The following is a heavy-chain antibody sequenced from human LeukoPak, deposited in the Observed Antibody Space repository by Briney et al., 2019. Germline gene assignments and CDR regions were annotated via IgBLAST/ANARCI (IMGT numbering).Heavy chain of an antibody. CDR3: ARRVVNNRNWYFDL. CDR1: GYRLTNNW. CDR2: IYPGDSDT. V-gene: IGHV5-51*01. J-gene: IGHJ2*01. Sequence: KSGESLKISCKISGYRLTNNWIGWVRQVPGKDLEWMGLIYPGDSDTRYSPSFQGQVTTSADKSINTAYLQWSSLKASDTAMYYCARRVVNNRNWYFDLWGRGTLVTVSS. D-gene: IGHD4-23*01.